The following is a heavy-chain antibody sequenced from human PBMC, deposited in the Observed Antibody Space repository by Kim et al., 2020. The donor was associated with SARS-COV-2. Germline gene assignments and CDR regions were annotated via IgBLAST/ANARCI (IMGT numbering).Heavy chain of an antibody. D-gene: IGHD5-18*01. J-gene: IGHJ4*02. CDR3: ARGTLDTAMYTTS. CDR1: GGSISSYY. Sequence: SETLSLTCTVSGGSISSYYLNWIRQSPGTGLEWIGYVNYNGRYNFNPTPKSRVTMSLDYSKNQFSLKLISVTAADTAVYYCARGTLDTAMYTTSWGQGTLVFVSS. V-gene: IGHV4-59*13. CDR2: VNYNGRY.